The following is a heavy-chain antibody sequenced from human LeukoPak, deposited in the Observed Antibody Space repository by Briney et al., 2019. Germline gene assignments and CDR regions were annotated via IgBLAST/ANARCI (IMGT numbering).Heavy chain of an antibody. CDR2: IKPNSGGT. CDR3: ASRNIAAAGSAFDM. CDR1: GYTFSGYY. V-gene: IGHV1-2*02. Sequence: ASVKVSCKASGYTFSGYYMYWVRQAPGQGLEWMGWIKPNSGGTNYAQKFQDRVTMTRDTSISTVYMELSRLTSDGTAVYYCASRNIAAAGSAFDMWGQGTMVTVSS. D-gene: IGHD6-13*01. J-gene: IGHJ3*02.